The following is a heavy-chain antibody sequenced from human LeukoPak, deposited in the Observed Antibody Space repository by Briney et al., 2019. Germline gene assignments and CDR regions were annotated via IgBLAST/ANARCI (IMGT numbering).Heavy chain of an antibody. J-gene: IGHJ4*02. CDR2: IYYSGST. CDR1: GGSISSYY. V-gene: IGHV4-59*01. CDR3: ARVDYYGSGSFLFDY. D-gene: IGHD3-10*01. Sequence: SETLSLTCTVSGGSISSYYWSWIRQPPGKGLEWIGYIYYSGSTNYNPSLKSRVTISVDTSKNQFSLKLSSVTAADTAVYYCARVDYYGSGSFLFDYWGQGTLVTVSS.